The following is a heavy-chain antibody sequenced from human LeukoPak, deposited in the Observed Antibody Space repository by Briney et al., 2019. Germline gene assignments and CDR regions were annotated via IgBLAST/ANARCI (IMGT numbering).Heavy chain of an antibody. CDR2: MNPNSGNT. CDR1: GYTFNTYG. V-gene: IGHV1-18*01. J-gene: IGHJ4*02. D-gene: IGHD3-10*01. CDR3: ARDRSGYYGSGSYYPHYFDY. Sequence: ASVKVSCKASGYTFNTYGITWVRQATGQGLEWMGWMNPNSGNTGYAQKLQGRVAMTTDTSTSTAYMELRSLRSDDTAVYYCARDRSGYYGSGSYYPHYFDYWGQGTLVTVSS.